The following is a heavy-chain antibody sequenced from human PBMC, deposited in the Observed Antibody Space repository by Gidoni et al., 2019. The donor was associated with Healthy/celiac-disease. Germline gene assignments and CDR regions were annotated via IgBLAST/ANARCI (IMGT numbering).Heavy chain of an antibody. V-gene: IGHV4-4*07. CDR3: ARMANFLPVYYMDV. Sequence: QVQLQESGPGLVKPSAPLSLTCPVSGGSISSYYWSWIRQPAGKGLEWIGRIYTSGSTNYNPSLKSRVTMSVDTSKNQFSLKLSSVTAADTAVYYCARMANFLPVYYMDVWGKGTTVTVSS. CDR1: GGSISSYY. J-gene: IGHJ6*03. CDR2: IYTSGST.